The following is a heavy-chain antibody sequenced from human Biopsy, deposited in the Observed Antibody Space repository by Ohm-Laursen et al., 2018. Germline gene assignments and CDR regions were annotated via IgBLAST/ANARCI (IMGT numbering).Heavy chain of an antibody. D-gene: IGHD4-17*01. V-gene: IGHV3-9*01. Sequence: SLRLSCTASGFTFDDYAMHWVRQVPGKGLEWVSGISWNSDDIGYADSVKGRFTISRDNARNALHLQMNSLRTEDTALYYCAKDLGLNYSDRFLFYYGMDAWGRGTTVTVSS. CDR3: AKDLGLNYSDRFLFYYGMDA. CDR2: ISWNSDDI. J-gene: IGHJ6*02. CDR1: GFTFDDYA.